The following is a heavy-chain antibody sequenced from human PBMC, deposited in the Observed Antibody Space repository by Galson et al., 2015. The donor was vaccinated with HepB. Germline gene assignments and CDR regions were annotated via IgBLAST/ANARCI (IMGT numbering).Heavy chain of an antibody. CDR1: GSTFSSYA. CDR3: ARGSYDILTGYPDYYYYGMDV. J-gene: IGHJ6*02. D-gene: IGHD3-9*01. Sequence: SLRLSCAASGSTFSSYAMHWVRQAPGKGLEWVAVISYGGSNKYYADAVKGRFTISRDNSKNTLYLQMNSLRAEDTAVYYCARGSYDILTGYPDYYYYGMDVWGQGTTVTVSS. V-gene: IGHV3-30*04. CDR2: ISYGGSNK.